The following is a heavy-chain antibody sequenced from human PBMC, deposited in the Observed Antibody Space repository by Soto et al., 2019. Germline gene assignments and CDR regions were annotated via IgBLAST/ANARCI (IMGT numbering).Heavy chain of an antibody. CDR1: GFTFSSYA. J-gene: IGHJ4*02. D-gene: IGHD6-19*01. V-gene: IGHV3-23*01. CDR3: AKDRQWLVLTGLCDY. Sequence: EVQLLESGGGLVQPGGSLRLSCAASGFTFSSYAMSWVRQAPGKGLEWVSAISGSGGSTYYADSVKGRFTISRDNSKNTLYLQMNSLRVEDTAVYYCAKDRQWLVLTGLCDYWGQGTLVTVSS. CDR2: ISGSGGST.